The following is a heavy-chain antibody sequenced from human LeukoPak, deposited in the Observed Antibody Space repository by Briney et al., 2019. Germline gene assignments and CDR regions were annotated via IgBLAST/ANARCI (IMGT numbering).Heavy chain of an antibody. Sequence: ASVKVSCKASGYTFTSYYMHWVRQAPGQGLEWMGIINPSGGSTSYAQKFQGRVTMTRDTSTSTVYMELSSLRSEDTAVYYCARLCSSTSCYKEIFDYWGQGTLVTVSS. V-gene: IGHV1-46*01. CDR1: GYTFTSYY. CDR3: ARLCSSTSCYKEIFDY. CDR2: INPSGGST. D-gene: IGHD2-2*02. J-gene: IGHJ4*02.